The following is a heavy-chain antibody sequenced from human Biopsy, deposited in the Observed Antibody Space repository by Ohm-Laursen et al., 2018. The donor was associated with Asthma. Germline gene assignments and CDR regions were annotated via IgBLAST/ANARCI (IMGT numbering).Heavy chain of an antibody. V-gene: IGHV3-30*02. CDR2: IWYDGSNK. CDR3: AKERYYDFWSGYPI. Sequence: GSLRLSCTASGFTFRRYGMHWVRQAPGKGLEWVAIIWYDGSNKYHADSVKGRFTISRDNSKNTLYLQMNSLSAEDTAVYYCAKERYYDFWSGYPIWGQGTMVTVSS. CDR1: GFTFRRYG. D-gene: IGHD3-3*01. J-gene: IGHJ3*02.